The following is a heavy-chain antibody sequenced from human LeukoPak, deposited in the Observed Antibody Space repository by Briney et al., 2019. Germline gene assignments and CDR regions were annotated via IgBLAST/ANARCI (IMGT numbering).Heavy chain of an antibody. V-gene: IGHV3-7*01. CDR3: ARGISGTWDF. CDR1: GFTFSSYW. D-gene: IGHD1-20*01. J-gene: IGHJ4*02. Sequence: GGSLRLSCAASGFTFSSYWMSWVRQAPGKGLEWVANIKHDGSEKYYVDSVKGRFIISRDNAQNSLHLQMNSLRVEDTSVYFCARGISGTWDFWGPGIPVTVSS. CDR2: IKHDGSEK.